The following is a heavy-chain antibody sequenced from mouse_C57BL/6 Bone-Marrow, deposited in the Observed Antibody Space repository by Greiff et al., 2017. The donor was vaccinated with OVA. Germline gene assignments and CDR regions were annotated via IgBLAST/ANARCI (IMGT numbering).Heavy chain of an antibody. CDR2: INPNNGGT. D-gene: IGHD2-2*01. CDR3: ARGGNDGYDDY. Sequence: VQLQQSGPELVKPGASVKISCKASGYTFTDYYMNWVKQSHGKSLEWIGDINPNNGGTSYNQKFKGKATLTVDKSSSTAYMELRSLTSEDSAVYYCARGGNDGYDDYWGQGTTLTVSS. V-gene: IGHV1-26*01. J-gene: IGHJ2*01. CDR1: GYTFTDYY.